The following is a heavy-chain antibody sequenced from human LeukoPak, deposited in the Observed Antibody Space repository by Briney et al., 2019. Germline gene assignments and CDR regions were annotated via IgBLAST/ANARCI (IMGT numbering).Heavy chain of an antibody. V-gene: IGHV4-38-2*02. CDR2: IYHSGST. CDR1: GYSISSGYY. D-gene: IGHD1-7*01. CDR3: AREVAEKARGTCFDY. J-gene: IGHJ4*02. Sequence: PSETLSLTCTVSGYSISSGYYWGWIRQPPGKGLEWIGSIYHSGSTYYNPSLKSRVTISVDTSKNQFSLKLSSVTAADTAVYYCAREVAEKARGTCFDYWGQGTLVTVSS.